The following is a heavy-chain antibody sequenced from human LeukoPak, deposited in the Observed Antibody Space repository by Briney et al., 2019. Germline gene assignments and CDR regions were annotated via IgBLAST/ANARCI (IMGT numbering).Heavy chain of an antibody. D-gene: IGHD6-19*01. CDR1: GFTFSSYG. J-gene: IGHJ1*01. Sequence: GGSLRLSCAASGFTFSSYGMHWVRQAPGKGLGWVAVIWYDGSNKYYADSVKGRFTISRDNSKNTLYLQMNSLRAEDTAVYYCAREDDGWLEYFQHWGQGTLVTVSS. CDR2: IWYDGSNK. V-gene: IGHV3-33*01. CDR3: AREDDGWLEYFQH.